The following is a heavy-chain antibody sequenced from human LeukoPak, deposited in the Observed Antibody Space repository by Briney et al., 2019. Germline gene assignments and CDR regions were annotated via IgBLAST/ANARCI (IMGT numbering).Heavy chain of an antibody. CDR2: INANSGAT. J-gene: IGHJ5*02. Sequence: ASVKVSCKASGYTFTGYYIHWVRQAPGQGLEWMGWINANSGATNYAQKFQGRVTMTRDTSISTAYMELSRMTSDDTAVYYCTRMAVFAAKGGIRFDPWGQGTLVTVSS. D-gene: IGHD5-18*01. CDR1: GYTFTGYY. V-gene: IGHV1-2*02. CDR3: TRMAVFAAKGGIRFDP.